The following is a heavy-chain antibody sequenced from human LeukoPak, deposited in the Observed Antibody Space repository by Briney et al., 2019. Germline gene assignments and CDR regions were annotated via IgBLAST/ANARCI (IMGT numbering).Heavy chain of an antibody. J-gene: IGHJ6*02. CDR2: IWYDGSNK. Sequence: PGRSQPLSCAPSGFTLSSNGMHWVRQAPGKGLEWVAVIWYDGSNKYYADSVKGRFTISRDNSKYTLYLQMNSLRAEDTAVYYCARVDQTTVTPRDYYYGMDVWGQGTMVTVSS. CDR1: GFTLSSNG. D-gene: IGHD4-11*01. V-gene: IGHV3-33*01. CDR3: ARVDQTTVTPRDYYYGMDV.